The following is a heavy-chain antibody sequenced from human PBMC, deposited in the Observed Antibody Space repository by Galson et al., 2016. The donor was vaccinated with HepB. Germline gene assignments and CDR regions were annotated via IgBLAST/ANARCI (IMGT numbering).Heavy chain of an antibody. D-gene: IGHD3-10*01. CDR1: GFSFSDYY. J-gene: IGHJ6*02. CDR3: ARDQTPNKSGSGSYYVHHYYGMDV. CDR2: ISSGGSNK. Sequence: SLRLSCAASGFSFSDYYMSWIRQAPGKGLEWVSYISSGGSNKYYLDSVKGRFTIPRENAKNSLYLQLNSLRVEDTAVYYCARDQTPNKSGSGSYYVHHYYGMDVWGQGTTVTVSS. V-gene: IGHV3-11*04.